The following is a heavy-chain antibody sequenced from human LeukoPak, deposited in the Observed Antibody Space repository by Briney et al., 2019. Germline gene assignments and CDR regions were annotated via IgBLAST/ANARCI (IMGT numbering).Heavy chain of an antibody. J-gene: IGHJ4*02. CDR2: IDFDGTIT. D-gene: IGHD1-14*01. CDR1: GFTFTNHW. CDR3: ARGLTWNQVDF. Sequence: GGSLRLSCAASGFTFTNHWMHWIRQAPGKGPMWVSRIDFDGTITTYADSVEGRFTISRDNTKNMLYLQMNSQRVDDTAVYYCARGLTWNQVDFWGQGTLVTVSS. V-gene: IGHV3-74*01.